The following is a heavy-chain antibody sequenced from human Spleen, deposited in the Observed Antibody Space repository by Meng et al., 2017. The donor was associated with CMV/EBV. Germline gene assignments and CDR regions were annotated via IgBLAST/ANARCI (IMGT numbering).Heavy chain of an antibody. D-gene: IGHD3-9*01. V-gene: IGHV4-4*02. CDR3: ARERNYNILTGYSHNLFDP. CDR2: NSHSGIT. CDR1: GGSISNSNW. J-gene: IGHJ5*02. Sequence: GSLRLSCAVSGGSISNSNWWSWVRQPPGKGLEWIGENSHSGITNYSPSLKSRVTISIDNSKNQFSLQLTSVTAADTAVYYCARERNYNILTGYSHNLFDPWGQGTLVTVSS.